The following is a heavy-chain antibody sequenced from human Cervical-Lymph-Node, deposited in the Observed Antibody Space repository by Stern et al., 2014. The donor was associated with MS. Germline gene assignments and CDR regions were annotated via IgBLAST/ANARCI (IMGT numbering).Heavy chain of an antibody. CDR3: ARDLRDSCEDLDY. D-gene: IGHD3/OR15-3a*01. CDR1: GYSFIDYG. V-gene: IGHV1-18*01. Sequence: QVQLVQSGAEVKKPGASVKVSCKTSGYSFIDYGIRWVRQAPGQGLECLGWISDYKGQTKYALNLLGRVSMTADRSSSTAYMMLRSLRSDDTAIYYCARDLRDSCEDLDYWGQGTLITVSS. J-gene: IGHJ4*02. CDR2: ISDYKGQT.